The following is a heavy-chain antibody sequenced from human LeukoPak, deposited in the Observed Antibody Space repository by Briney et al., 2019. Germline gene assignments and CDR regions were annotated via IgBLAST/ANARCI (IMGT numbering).Heavy chain of an antibody. Sequence: PGASVKVSCKASGYTFTSYAMNWVRQAPGQELEWMGWINTNTGNPTYAQGFTGRFVFSLDTSVSTAYLQISSLKAKDTAVYYCARAKYSGTYGGFDYWGQGTLVTVSS. CDR1: GYTFTSYA. J-gene: IGHJ4*02. CDR3: ARAKYSGTYGGFDY. CDR2: INTNTGNP. V-gene: IGHV7-4-1*02. D-gene: IGHD1-26*01.